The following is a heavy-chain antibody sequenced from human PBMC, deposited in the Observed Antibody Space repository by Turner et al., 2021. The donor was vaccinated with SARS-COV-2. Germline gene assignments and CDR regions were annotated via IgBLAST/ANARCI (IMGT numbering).Heavy chain of an antibody. CDR1: GFTFSRYG. Sequence: QVQLVESGGGVVQPGRSLRLSGAASGFTFSRYGMHWVRQAPGKGLEWVAVIWYDGSNKYYADSVKGRFTISRDNSKNTLYLQMNSLRAEDTAVYYCAKAGFGYSSGWGYFDYWGQGTLVTVSS. V-gene: IGHV3-33*06. J-gene: IGHJ4*02. D-gene: IGHD6-19*01. CDR3: AKAGFGYSSGWGYFDY. CDR2: IWYDGSNK.